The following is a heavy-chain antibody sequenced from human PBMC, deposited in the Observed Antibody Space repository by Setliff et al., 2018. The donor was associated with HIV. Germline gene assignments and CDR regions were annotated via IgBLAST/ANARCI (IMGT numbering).Heavy chain of an antibody. J-gene: IGHJ4*02. CDR3: ARDMGGTSAGDY. CDR1: GYTFTKYG. Sequence: ASVKVSCKASGYTFTKYGIIWVRQAPGQGLEWMGRIDPNSGVTFYAQKFQGRVTMTRDTSISTAYLELNRVRSDDTAIYYCARDMGGTSAGDYWGQGALVTVSS. CDR2: IDPNSGVT. V-gene: IGHV1-2*06. D-gene: IGHD1-26*01.